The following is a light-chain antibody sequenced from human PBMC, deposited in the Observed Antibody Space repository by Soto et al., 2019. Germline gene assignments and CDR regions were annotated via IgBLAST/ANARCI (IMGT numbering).Light chain of an antibody. J-gene: IGLJ1*01. CDR3: ATWDTSLSGAV. CDR2: ENS. Sequence: QSVLTQPPSVSAAPGQKVTISCSGTRSNIGVNYVSWYQQHVPGTVPKLLSYENSQRPSGIPDRFSASKSGTTATLAITGLQPGDEADYYCATWDTSLSGAVFGSGTKVTVL. V-gene: IGLV1-51*01. CDR1: RSNIGVNY.